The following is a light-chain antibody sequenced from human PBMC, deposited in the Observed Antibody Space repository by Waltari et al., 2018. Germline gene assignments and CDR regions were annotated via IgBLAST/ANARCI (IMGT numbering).Light chain of an antibody. CDR3: QQYYHALPYT. J-gene: IGKJ2*01. CDR2: WAS. Sequence: DIVMTQSPDSLAVSLGEPATINSKSRQTVLYRSNNKNCLAWYQQKPGQPPRLLIYWASTRESGVPDRFSGSGSGTDFTLTISSLQAEDVAVYYCQQYYHALPYTFGQGTRLEIK. V-gene: IGKV4-1*01. CDR1: QTVLYRSNNKNC.